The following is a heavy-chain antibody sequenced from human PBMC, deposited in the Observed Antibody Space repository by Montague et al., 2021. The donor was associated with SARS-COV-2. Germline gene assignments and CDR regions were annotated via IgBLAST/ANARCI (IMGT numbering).Heavy chain of an antibody. CDR3: ARISHLEGYYFDY. J-gene: IGHJ4*02. CDR1: GGSISGYY. V-gene: IGHV4-59*01. CDR2: IHYSGST. Sequence: SETLSLTCTVSGGSISGYYWSWIRQPPGKGLEWIGYIHYSGSTNYNPSLKSRVTISIDTSKNQFSLKLSSVTAADTAVYYCARISHLEGYYFDYWGQGTLATVSS.